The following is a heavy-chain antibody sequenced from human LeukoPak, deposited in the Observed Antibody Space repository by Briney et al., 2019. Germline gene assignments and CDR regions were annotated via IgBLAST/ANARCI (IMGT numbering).Heavy chain of an antibody. Sequence: SETLSLTCTVSGGSISSYYWSWIRQPPGKGLEWIGYIYYSGSTNYNPSLKSRVTISVDTSKNQFSLKLSSVTAADTAVYYCARHFSGRDGYNIGYYYYMDVWGKGTTVTISS. J-gene: IGHJ6*03. CDR3: ARHFSGRDGYNIGYYYYMDV. CDR2: IYYSGST. V-gene: IGHV4-59*08. D-gene: IGHD5-24*01. CDR1: GGSISSYY.